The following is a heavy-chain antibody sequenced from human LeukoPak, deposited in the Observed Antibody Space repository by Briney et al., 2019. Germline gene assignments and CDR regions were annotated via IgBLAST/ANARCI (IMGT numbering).Heavy chain of an antibody. CDR1: RFTFSSYA. Sequence: GGSLRLSCAASRFTFSSYAMHWVREAPGKGLEWVAAISSDGRNAHNADSVKGRFTVSRDNSKNTLYLVMNSLRPEDTAVYYCARDRYYGSGSHYFDYWGQGTLVTVSS. CDR2: ISSDGRNA. D-gene: IGHD3-10*01. V-gene: IGHV3-30*04. CDR3: ARDRYYGSGSHYFDY. J-gene: IGHJ4*02.